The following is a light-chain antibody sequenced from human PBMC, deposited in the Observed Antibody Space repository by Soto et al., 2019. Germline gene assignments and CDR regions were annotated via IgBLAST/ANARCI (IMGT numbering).Light chain of an antibody. CDR1: QSVSSN. CDR3: QQYNNWPGT. CDR2: GAS. J-gene: IGKJ1*01. V-gene: IGKV3-15*01. Sequence: EIVMTQCPATVSVSPGERATLSCRASQSVSSNLAWYQQKPGQAPRLLIYGASTRATSIPARFSGSGSGTEFKLTISSLQSEDFAVYYCQQYNNWPGTFGQGTKVEIK.